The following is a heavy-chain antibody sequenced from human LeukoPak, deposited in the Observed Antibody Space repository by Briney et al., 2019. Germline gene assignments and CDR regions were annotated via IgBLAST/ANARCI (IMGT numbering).Heavy chain of an antibody. V-gene: IGHV3-30-3*01. D-gene: IGHD3-10*01. CDR1: GFTFSSYA. Sequence: GGSLRLSCDASGFTFSSYAMPWVRQAPGKGLEWVAVISYDGSNKYYADSVKGRFTISRDNSKNTLYLQMNSLRAEDTAVYYCARESWPGYFDYWGQGTLVTVSS. CDR2: ISYDGSNK. CDR3: ARESWPGYFDY. J-gene: IGHJ4*02.